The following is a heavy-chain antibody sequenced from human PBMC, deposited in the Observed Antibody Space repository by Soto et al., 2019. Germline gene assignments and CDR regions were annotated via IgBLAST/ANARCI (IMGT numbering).Heavy chain of an antibody. D-gene: IGHD1-26*01. CDR1: GFSFRRFE. J-gene: IGHJ4*02. Sequence: GGSLRLSCAASGFSFRRFEMNWVRQAPGKGLEWVSYISSSSDIMYYADSVKGRFAISRDNAKNSLFLQMNSLRPEDTAVYYCAKDLGGYLSPAFDYWRLGTLVTVSS. CDR2: ISSSSDIM. CDR3: AKDLGGYLSPAFDY. V-gene: IGHV3-48*03.